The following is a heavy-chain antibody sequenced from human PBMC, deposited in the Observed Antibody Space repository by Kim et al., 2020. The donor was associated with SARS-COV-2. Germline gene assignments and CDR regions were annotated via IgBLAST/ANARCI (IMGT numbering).Heavy chain of an antibody. CDR1: GGSISSYY. D-gene: IGHD3-22*01. Sequence: SETLSLTCTVSGGSISSYYWSWIRQPPGKGLEWIGYIYYSGSINYNPSLKSRVTISVDTSKNQFSLKLSSVTAADTAVYYCARYYYDSSGYAFDYWGQGT. J-gene: IGHJ4*02. V-gene: IGHV4-59*13. CDR2: IYYSGSI. CDR3: ARYYYDSSGYAFDY.